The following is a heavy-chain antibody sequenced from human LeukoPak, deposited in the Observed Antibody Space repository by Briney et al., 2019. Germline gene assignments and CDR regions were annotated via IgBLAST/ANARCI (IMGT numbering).Heavy chain of an antibody. J-gene: IGHJ4*02. CDR1: GGTFSSYA. CDR3: AAGSSGLLTDCGGDCYNSDY. D-gene: IGHD2-21*01. V-gene: IGHV1-69*13. CDR2: IIPIFGTA. Sequence: SVKVSCKASGGTFSSYAISWVRQAPGQGLEWMGGIIPIFGTANYAQKFQGRVTITADESTSTAYMELSSLRSEDTAVYYCAAGSSGLLTDCGGDCYNSDYWGQGTLVTVSS.